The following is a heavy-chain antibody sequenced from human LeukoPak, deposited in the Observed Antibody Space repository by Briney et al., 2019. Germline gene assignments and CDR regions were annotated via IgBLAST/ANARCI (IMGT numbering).Heavy chain of an antibody. CDR2: IYSGGST. D-gene: IGHD2-2*01. V-gene: IGHV3-53*01. CDR1: GFTVSSNY. Sequence: PGGSLRLSCAASGFTVSSNYMNWVRQAPGKGLEWVSGIYSGGSTYYADSVKGRFTISRDNSKNTLYLQMNSLRAEDTAVYFCARCQYCSSISWSWDYWGQGTLVTVSS. CDR3: ARCQYCSSISWSWDY. J-gene: IGHJ4*02.